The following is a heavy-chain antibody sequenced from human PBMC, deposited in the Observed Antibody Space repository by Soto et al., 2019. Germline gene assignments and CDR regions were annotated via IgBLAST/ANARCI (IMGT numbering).Heavy chain of an antibody. Sequence: PGGSLRLSCAASGFTFSSYAMSWVRQAPGKGLEWVSAISGSGGSTYYADSVKGRFTISRDNSKNTLYLQMNSLRAEDTAVYYCAKAERELRYFDWLCGDVWGQGTTVTVSS. D-gene: IGHD3-9*01. CDR1: GFTFSSYA. CDR2: ISGSGGST. V-gene: IGHV3-23*01. J-gene: IGHJ6*02. CDR3: AKAERELRYFDWLCGDV.